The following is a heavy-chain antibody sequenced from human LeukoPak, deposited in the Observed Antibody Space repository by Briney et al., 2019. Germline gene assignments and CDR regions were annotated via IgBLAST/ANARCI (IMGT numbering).Heavy chain of an antibody. J-gene: IGHJ4*02. Sequence: ASVKVSCKASGYTFTSYYMHWVRQAPGHGLEWMGIINPSGGSTSYAQTFQGRVTLTRATSTSPVYMELSSLRSEDTAVYYCAREGVPAAMCVDYWGQGTLVTVSS. CDR1: GYTFTSYY. CDR2: INPSGGST. V-gene: IGHV1-46*01. CDR3: AREGVPAAMCVDY. D-gene: IGHD2-2*01.